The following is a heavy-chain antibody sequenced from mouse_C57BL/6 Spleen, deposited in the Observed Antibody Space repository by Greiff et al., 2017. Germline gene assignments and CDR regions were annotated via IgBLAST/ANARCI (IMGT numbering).Heavy chain of an antibody. J-gene: IGHJ1*03. CDR1: GYTFTDYE. Sequence: QVQLQQSGAELVRPGPSVTLSCKASGYTFTDYEMHWVKPTPVHGLEWIGAIDPETGGTAYNQKFKGKAILTADKSSRTAYMELLSLTSEDSAVYYCTRYILYGSSLYWYFDVWGTGTTVTGSS. V-gene: IGHV1-15*01. D-gene: IGHD1-1*01. CDR2: IDPETGGT. CDR3: TRYILYGSSLYWYFDV.